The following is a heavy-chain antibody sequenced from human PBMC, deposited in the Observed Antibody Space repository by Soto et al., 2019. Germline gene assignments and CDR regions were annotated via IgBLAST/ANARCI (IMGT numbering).Heavy chain of an antibody. Sequence: QVHLVQSGDEVKKPGASVKVSCMASGYTFSNFGITWVRQAPGQGLEWMGWISGKNGNTNYAQKIQGRVTLTTDTPTGTASMEPTSLRSDDTAVYYCASSVGPQSLKPPDYWGQGTLVTVSS. J-gene: IGHJ4*02. CDR3: ASSVGPQSLKPPDY. CDR2: ISGKNGNT. D-gene: IGHD3-10*01. CDR1: GYTFSNFG. V-gene: IGHV1-18*01.